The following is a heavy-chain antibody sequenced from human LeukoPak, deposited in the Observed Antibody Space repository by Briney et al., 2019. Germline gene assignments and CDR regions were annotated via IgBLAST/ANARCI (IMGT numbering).Heavy chain of an antibody. Sequence: SETLSLTCTVSGYSISSGYYWGWIRQPPGEGLEWIGSIYHSGNTYYNPSLKSRVTISVDTSKNQFSLKLSSVTAADTAVYYCAREGGGSYHVYWGQGTLVTVSS. D-gene: IGHD1-26*01. J-gene: IGHJ4*02. V-gene: IGHV4-38-2*02. CDR3: AREGGGSYHVY. CDR2: IYHSGNT. CDR1: GYSISSGYY.